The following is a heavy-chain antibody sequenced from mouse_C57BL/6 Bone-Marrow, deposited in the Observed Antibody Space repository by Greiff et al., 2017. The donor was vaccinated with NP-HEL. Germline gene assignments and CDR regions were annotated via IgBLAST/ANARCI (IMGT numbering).Heavy chain of an antibody. V-gene: IGHV1-72*01. Sequence: QVQLQQPGAELVKPGASVKLSCKASGYTFTSYWMHWVKQRPGRGLEWIGRIDPNSGGTKYNEKFKSKATLAVDKPSSTAYMQLSSLTSEDSAVYYCARRGGTTVVRDFDYWGQGTTLTVSS. CDR3: ARRGGTTVVRDFDY. J-gene: IGHJ2*01. CDR1: GYTFTSYW. D-gene: IGHD1-1*01. CDR2: IDPNSGGT.